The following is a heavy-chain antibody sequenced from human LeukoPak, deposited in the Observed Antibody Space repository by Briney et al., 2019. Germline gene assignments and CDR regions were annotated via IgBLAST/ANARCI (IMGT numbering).Heavy chain of an antibody. Sequence: SETLSLTCTVSGASISDYYWTWIRQPPGKGLEWIGHIYYSGNTIYNPSLKSRVTISIDTSKNQFSLKLSSVTTADTAVYYCARVTLLPTHIDYWGQGALVTVSS. CDR1: GASISDYY. CDR2: IYYSGNT. J-gene: IGHJ4*02. D-gene: IGHD2/OR15-2a*01. CDR3: ARVTLLPTHIDY. V-gene: IGHV4-59*01.